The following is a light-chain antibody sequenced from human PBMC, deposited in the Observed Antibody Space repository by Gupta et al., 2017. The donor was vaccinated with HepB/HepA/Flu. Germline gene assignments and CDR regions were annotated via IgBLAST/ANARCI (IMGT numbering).Light chain of an antibody. Sequence: LVLTPSPSASASLGASVKLPCTLSSGHSTYSIAWHQQQPEKGPRYLMKVKSDGSHTKGGGIPDRFSGSSSVAARYLTISSRQSDDEYDYYCQTWGAGICLFGNGTKVTVL. CDR2: VKSDGSH. V-gene: IGLV4-69*01. CDR3: QTWGAGICL. J-gene: IGLJ1*01. CDR1: SGHSTYS.